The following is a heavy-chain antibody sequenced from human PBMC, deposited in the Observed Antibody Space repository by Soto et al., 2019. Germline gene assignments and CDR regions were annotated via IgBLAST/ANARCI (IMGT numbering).Heavy chain of an antibody. D-gene: IGHD3-3*01. CDR2: ISAYNGNT. V-gene: IGHV1-18*01. CDR1: GYTFSIYG. J-gene: IGHJ6*02. CDR3: ARAKVRFLEWLPMGYYYGMDV. Sequence: ASVNVSCKAAGYTFSIYGISWGRQAPGQGLEWMGWISAYNGNTNYAQKLQGRVTMTTDTSTSTAYMELRSLRSDDTAVYYCARAKVRFLEWLPMGYYYGMDVWGQGTTVTVSS.